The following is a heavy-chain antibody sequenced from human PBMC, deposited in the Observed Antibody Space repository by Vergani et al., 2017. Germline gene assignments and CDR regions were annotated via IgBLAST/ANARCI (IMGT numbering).Heavy chain of an antibody. J-gene: IGHJ6*02. CDR2: IYTSWST. CDR1: GGSISSGSYY. V-gene: IGHV4-61*02. CDR3: ARATKMGCSGYPDYYYGMDV. D-gene: IGHD3-3*01. Sequence: QVQLQESCPGLVKPSQTLSLTCTVSGGSISSGSYYWSWIRQPAGKGLEWIGRIYTSWSTNYNPSLNSRVTISVDTSKNQFSLKLSSVTAADTAVYYCARATKMGCSGYPDYYYGMDVWGQGTTVTVSS.